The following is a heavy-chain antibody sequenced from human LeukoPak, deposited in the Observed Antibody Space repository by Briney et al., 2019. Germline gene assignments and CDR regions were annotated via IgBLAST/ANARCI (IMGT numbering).Heavy chain of an antibody. CDR2: IYYSGST. CDR1: GGSISSYY. D-gene: IGHD3-10*01. J-gene: IGHJ4*02. Sequence: SETQSLTCTVSGGSISSYYWSWTRQPPGKGLEWIGYIYYSGSTNYNPSLKSRVTISVDTSKNQSSLKLSSVTAADTAVYYCARSAYYYGSGSYFDYWGQGTLVTVSS. CDR3: ARSAYYYGSGSYFDY. V-gene: IGHV4-59*01.